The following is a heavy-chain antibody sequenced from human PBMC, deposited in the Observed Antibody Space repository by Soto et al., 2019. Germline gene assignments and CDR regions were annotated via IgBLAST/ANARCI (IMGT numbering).Heavy chain of an antibody. J-gene: IGHJ1*01. CDR1: GYTFTTYP. Sequence: QVQLVQSGAEVKKPGASVKVSCKASGYTFTTYPIHWVRQAPGQRLEWMGWINAGSGNTKYSQKFQGRVTLSRDTSASTAYMEVSSLRSEDTAVYYCATPSPLCVGESGGCDFQHWGQGTLVTVSS. CDR2: INAGSGNT. V-gene: IGHV1-3*01. D-gene: IGHD2-21*01. CDR3: ATPSPLCVGESGGCDFQH.